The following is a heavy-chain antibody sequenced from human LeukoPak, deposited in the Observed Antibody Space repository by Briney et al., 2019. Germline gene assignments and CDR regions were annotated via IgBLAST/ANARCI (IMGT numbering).Heavy chain of an antibody. Sequence: ASVKVSCKASGYTFTGYYMHWVRQAPGQGLEWMGWINPNSGGTNYAQKFQGRVTMTRDTSISTAYMELSRLRSDDTAVYYCARDSFVLFACGFDPWGQGTLVTVSS. D-gene: IGHD6-6*01. CDR2: INPNSGGT. V-gene: IGHV1-2*02. CDR3: ARDSFVLFACGFDP. CDR1: GYTFTGYY. J-gene: IGHJ5*02.